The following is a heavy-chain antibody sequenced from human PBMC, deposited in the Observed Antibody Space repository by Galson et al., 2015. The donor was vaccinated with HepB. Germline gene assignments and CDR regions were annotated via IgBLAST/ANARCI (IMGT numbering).Heavy chain of an antibody. J-gene: IGHJ4*02. CDR2: ITPSGDNT. CDR3: AKVFPEKTDGWYRQALYYFDS. D-gene: IGHD6-19*01. V-gene: IGHV3-23*01. Sequence: SLRLSCAASGFTFSYYAMAWVRQAPGKGLEWISAITPSGDNTYSADSMKGRFFISRDNSQNTLFLRMNSLRADDTAIYFCAKVFPEKTDGWYRQALYYFDSWGQGTRVTVSS. CDR1: GFTFSYYA.